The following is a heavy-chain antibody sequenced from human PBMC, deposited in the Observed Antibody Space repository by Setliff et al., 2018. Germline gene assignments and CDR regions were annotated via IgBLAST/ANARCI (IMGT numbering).Heavy chain of an antibody. V-gene: IGHV4-4*08. D-gene: IGHD1-20*01. Sequence: SETLSLTCTVSGDSISPYFWTWIRQPPGKGLEWIGDVLTSGSTSYNPSLKSRVTITVDTSKNQFSLKLTSVTAADTAVYFCSRAVSSGSYYNVRPYYFDFWGQGTLVTVSS. J-gene: IGHJ4*02. CDR3: SRAVSSGSYYNVRPYYFDF. CDR1: GDSISPYF. CDR2: VLTSGST.